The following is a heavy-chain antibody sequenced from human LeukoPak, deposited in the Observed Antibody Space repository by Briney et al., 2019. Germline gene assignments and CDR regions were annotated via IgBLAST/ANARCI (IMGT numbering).Heavy chain of an antibody. CDR3: AKLDSSSWYTLPAY. CDR1: GFTFSRYE. Sequence: PGGSLRLSCVASGFTFSRYEMNWVRQAPGKGLEWVSYISSSGSTIYYADSVKGRFTISRDNAKNSLYLQMNSLRAEDTAVYYCAKLDSSSWYTLPAYWGQGTLVTVSS. D-gene: IGHD6-13*01. V-gene: IGHV3-48*03. CDR2: ISSSGSTI. J-gene: IGHJ4*02.